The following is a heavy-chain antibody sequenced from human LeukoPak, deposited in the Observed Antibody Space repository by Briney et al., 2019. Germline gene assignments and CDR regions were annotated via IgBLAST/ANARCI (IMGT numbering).Heavy chain of an antibody. V-gene: IGHV1-69*13. D-gene: IGHD3-9*01. CDR2: IIPIFGTA. J-gene: IGHJ5*02. CDR3: ASSLTRPYNWFDP. Sequence: SVKVSCKASGGTFSSYTISWVRQAPGQGLEWMGGIIPIFGTANYAQKFQGRVTITADESTSTAYMELSSLRSEDTAVYYCASSLTRPYNWFDPWGQGTLVTVSS. CDR1: GGTFSSYT.